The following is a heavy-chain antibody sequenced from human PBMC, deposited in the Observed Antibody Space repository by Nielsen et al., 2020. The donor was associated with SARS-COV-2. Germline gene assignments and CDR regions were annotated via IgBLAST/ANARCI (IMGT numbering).Heavy chain of an antibody. CDR2: IYYSGST. J-gene: IGHJ6*03. V-gene: IGHV4-59*01. Sequence: WIRQPPGKGLEWIGYIYYSGSTNYNPSLKSRVNISVDRSKNQFYLKLNSVTAADTAVYFCARDPGPLYYYYYMDVWGKGTMVTVSS. CDR3: ARDPGPLYYYYYMDV.